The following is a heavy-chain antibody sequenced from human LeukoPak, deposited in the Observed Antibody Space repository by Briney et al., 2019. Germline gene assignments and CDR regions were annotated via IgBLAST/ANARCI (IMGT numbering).Heavy chain of an antibody. D-gene: IGHD2-21*02. CDR3: AREAVSSTYCGGDCSFE. CDR1: GFTFSSYA. Sequence: GGSLRLSCAASGFTFSSYAMSWVRQAPGKGLEWVSAISGSGGSTYYADSVKGRFTISRDNAKNSLYLEINSLRAEDTAVYYCAREAVSSTYCGGDCSFEWGQGTLVTVSS. V-gene: IGHV3-23*01. CDR2: ISGSGGST. J-gene: IGHJ4*02.